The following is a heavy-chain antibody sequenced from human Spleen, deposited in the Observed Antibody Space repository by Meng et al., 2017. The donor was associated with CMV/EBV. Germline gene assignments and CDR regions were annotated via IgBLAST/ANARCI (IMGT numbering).Heavy chain of an antibody. Sequence: GGSLRLSCAASGFTFSYYGMHWVRQAPGKGLEWVAFIRYDGSNKYYADSVKGRFTISRDNSKNTLYLQMNSLRAEDTAVYYCARDFYYDSSGDNYWGQGTLVTVSS. CDR2: IRYDGSNK. CDR1: GFTFSYYG. J-gene: IGHJ4*02. D-gene: IGHD3-22*01. CDR3: ARDFYYDSSGDNY. V-gene: IGHV3-30*02.